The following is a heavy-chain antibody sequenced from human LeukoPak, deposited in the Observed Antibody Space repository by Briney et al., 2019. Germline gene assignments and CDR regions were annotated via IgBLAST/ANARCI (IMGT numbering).Heavy chain of an antibody. D-gene: IGHD1-1*01. CDR2: IDAGGGST. CDR1: GFTFSSFA. V-gene: IGHV3-23*01. CDR3: AKGTTDLES. J-gene: IGHJ5*01. Sequence: GGSLRLSCTASGFTFSSFAMNWVRQAPGKGLAWVSTIDAGGGSTYFADSVEGRFTISRDNPKKTLYLQMNSLRAEDTAVYFCAKGTTDLESWGQGTLVTVSS.